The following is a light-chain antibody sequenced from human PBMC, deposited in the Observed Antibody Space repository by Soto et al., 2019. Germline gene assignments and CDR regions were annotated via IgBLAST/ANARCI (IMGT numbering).Light chain of an antibody. CDR2: SED. Sequence: QSVLTQPPSASGTPGQRVTISCSGTSCNIGSNTVNWYQQLPGTAPKLLIYSEDQRPSGVPDRFSGSKSGNSASLAITGLQSEDEADYYCAAWDDSLSTRVFGAGTKLTVL. CDR1: SCNIGSNT. J-gene: IGLJ3*02. CDR3: AAWDDSLSTRV. V-gene: IGLV1-44*01.